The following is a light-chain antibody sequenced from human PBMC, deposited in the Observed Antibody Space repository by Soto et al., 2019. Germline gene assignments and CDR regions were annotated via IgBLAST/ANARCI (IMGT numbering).Light chain of an antibody. CDR2: AVR. Sequence: QSVLTQPASVSGSPGQSITISCTGTSSDVGGYNYVSWYQQHPGKAPKLIIFAVRNRPAGVSDRFSGSKSGNTASLAISGLQPEDEADYYCSSYTGSNTRIFGAGTKLTVL. V-gene: IGLV2-14*01. CDR3: SSYTGSNTRI. J-gene: IGLJ2*01. CDR1: SSDVGGYNY.